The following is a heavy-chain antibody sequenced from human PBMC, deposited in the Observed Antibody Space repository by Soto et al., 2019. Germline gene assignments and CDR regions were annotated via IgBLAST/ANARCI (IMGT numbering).Heavy chain of an antibody. D-gene: IGHD5-12*01. CDR2: IIPIFGTA. J-gene: IGHJ6*02. Sequence: RASVKVSCKASGGTFSSYAISWVRQAPGQGLEWMGGIIPIFGTANYAQKFQGRVTITADESTSTAYMELSSLRSEDTAVYYCARGVASYYYYYGMDVWGQGTTVTVSS. CDR3: ARGVASYYYYYGMDV. CDR1: GGTFSSYA. V-gene: IGHV1-69*13.